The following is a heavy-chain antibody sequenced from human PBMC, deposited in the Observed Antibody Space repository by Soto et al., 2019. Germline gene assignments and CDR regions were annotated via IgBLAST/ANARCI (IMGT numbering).Heavy chain of an antibody. CDR3: AHTYSSSPDDGFDV. CDR2: IYWDDDK. Sequence: QITLKESGHTLVKPTQMLTLTCTFSGFSLNTRGVGVGWIRQPPGGALEWLALIYWDDDKRYSPSLRSRLTITKDTSNNQVILTMTTMDPLDTGTYYCAHTYSSSPDDGFDVWGQGTRLTVSS. D-gene: IGHD6-6*01. CDR1: GFSLNTRGVG. V-gene: IGHV2-5*02. J-gene: IGHJ3*01.